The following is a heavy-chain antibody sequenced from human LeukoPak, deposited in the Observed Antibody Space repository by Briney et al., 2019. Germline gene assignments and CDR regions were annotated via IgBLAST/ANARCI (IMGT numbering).Heavy chain of an antibody. CDR3: TTKPTYYDFWSGYYPTFDP. V-gene: IGHV3-15*01. CDR1: GFTFSNAW. CDR2: IKSKTDGGTT. Sequence: GGSLRLSCAASGFTFSNAWMSWVRQAPGKGLEWVGRIKSKTDGGTTDYAAPVKGRFTISRDDSKNTLYLQMNSLKTEDTAVYYCTTKPTYYDFWSGYYPTFDPWGQGTLVTVSS. D-gene: IGHD3-3*01. J-gene: IGHJ5*02.